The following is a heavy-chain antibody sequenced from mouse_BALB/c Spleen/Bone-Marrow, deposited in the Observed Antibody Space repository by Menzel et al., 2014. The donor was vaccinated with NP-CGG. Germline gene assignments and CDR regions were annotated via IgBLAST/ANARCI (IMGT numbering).Heavy chain of an antibody. D-gene: IGHD2-1*01. CDR1: GYTFTSYW. Sequence: QVQLQQSGAELAKPGASVKMSCKASGYTFTSYWMHWVKQRPGQGLEWIGYINPSTGYTEYNQKFKDKATLTADKSSSTAHMQLSSLTSEDSAVYYCARYGNYGDYFDYWGQGTTLTVSS. CDR3: ARYGNYGDYFDY. J-gene: IGHJ2*01. V-gene: IGHV1-7*01. CDR2: INPSTGYT.